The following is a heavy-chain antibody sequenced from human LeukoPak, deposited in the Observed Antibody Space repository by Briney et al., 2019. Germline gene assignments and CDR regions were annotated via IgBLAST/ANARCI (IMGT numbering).Heavy chain of an antibody. CDR1: GGSISSGDYY. D-gene: IGHD1-1*01. Sequence: PSETLSLTCTVSGGSISSGDYYWSWIRQPPGKGLEWIGYIYYSGSTYYNPSLKSRVTISADKANNQFSLKLTSVTAADTAVYYCARGRFHWNPRRYYHQPLGVWGQGATVIVSS. CDR2: IYYSGST. V-gene: IGHV4-30-4*01. CDR3: ARGRFHWNPRRYYHQPLGV. J-gene: IGHJ6*02.